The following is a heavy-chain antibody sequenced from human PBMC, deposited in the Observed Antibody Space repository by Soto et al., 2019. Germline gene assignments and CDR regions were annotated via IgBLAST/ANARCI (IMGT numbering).Heavy chain of an antibody. Sequence: GGSLRLSCAASGFTFSSYSRNWVRQAPGKGLEWVSSISSSSSYIYYADSVKGRFTISRDNAKNSLYLQMNSLRAEDTAVYYCATHYDFWSGPHWGQGTLVTVSS. V-gene: IGHV3-21*01. CDR1: GFTFSSYS. CDR2: ISSSSSYI. CDR3: ATHYDFWSGPH. D-gene: IGHD3-3*01. J-gene: IGHJ4*02.